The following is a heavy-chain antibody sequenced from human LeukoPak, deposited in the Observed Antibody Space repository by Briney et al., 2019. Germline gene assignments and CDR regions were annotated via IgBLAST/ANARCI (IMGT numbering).Heavy chain of an antibody. D-gene: IGHD3-22*01. V-gene: IGHV4-34*01. Sequence: PSETLSLTCSVYGGSFSGYYWSWIGQTPEKGLEWIGHINHSGTGNYNPSLKSRLIISVDTSNQFPLNLNSVTAADTAVYYCARGVAPTSGYYAGGYYYFDSWGQGTVVTVSS. J-gene: IGHJ4*02. CDR1: GGSFSGYY. CDR2: INHSGTG. CDR3: ARGVAPTSGYYAGGYYYFDS.